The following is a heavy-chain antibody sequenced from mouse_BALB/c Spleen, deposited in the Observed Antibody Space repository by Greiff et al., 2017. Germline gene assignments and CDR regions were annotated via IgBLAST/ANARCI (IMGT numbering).Heavy chain of an antibody. Sequence: QVQLKQPGAELVKPGASVKLSCKASGYTFTSYWMHWVKQRPGQGLEWIGEIDPSDSYTNYNQKFKGKATLTVDKSSSTAYMQLSSLTSEDSAVYYCASRGVCDYWGQGTTLTVSS. J-gene: IGHJ2*01. V-gene: IGHV1-69*02. CDR3: ASRGVCDY. D-gene: IGHD2-10*02. CDR1: GYTFTSYW. CDR2: IDPSDSYT.